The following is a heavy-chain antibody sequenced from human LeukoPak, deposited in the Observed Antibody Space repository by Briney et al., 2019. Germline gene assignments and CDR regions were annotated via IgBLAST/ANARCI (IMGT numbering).Heavy chain of an antibody. Sequence: GGSLRLSCAASGFTFSSYAMHWVRQAPGKGLEWVAFIRSDGGGKYYADSVKGRFTISRDNSKNTLYLQMNSLRPEDTAVYYCAKEAGGSYFFDYWGQGALVTVSS. CDR2: IRSDGGGK. CDR3: AKEAGGSYFFDY. V-gene: IGHV3-30*02. J-gene: IGHJ4*02. D-gene: IGHD2-15*01. CDR1: GFTFSSYA.